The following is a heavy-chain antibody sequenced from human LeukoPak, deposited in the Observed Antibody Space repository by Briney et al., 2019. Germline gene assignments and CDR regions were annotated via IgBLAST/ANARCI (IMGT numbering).Heavy chain of an antibody. CDR2: ISGYNGDT. CDR1: GYTFTAYG. D-gene: IGHD3-22*01. J-gene: IGHJ4*02. CDR3: ATSTGGYSDLYFLY. Sequence: GASVNVSCKASGYTFTAYGISWVRQAPGQGLEWMGWISGYNGDTKYAERFEGRVTMTTDTSTTTVFVDLRSLRSDDTAVYFCATSTGGYSDLYFLYWGQGSLVSVSS. V-gene: IGHV1-18*01.